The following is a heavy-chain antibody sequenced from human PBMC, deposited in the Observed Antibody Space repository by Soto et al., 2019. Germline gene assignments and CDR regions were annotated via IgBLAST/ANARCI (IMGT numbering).Heavy chain of an antibody. CDR1: GYTFTGQY. CDR2: INPNSGGT. CDR3: TRVSLAHDAFDV. J-gene: IGHJ3*01. Sequence: ASVKVSCKASGYTFTGQYMHWVLQAPGQGLEWMGWINPNSGGTKYAQKFQGRVTMTRDTSSSTAHMELTRLMSDDTAIYYCTRVSLAHDAFDVWGQGTMVT. V-gene: IGHV1-2*02.